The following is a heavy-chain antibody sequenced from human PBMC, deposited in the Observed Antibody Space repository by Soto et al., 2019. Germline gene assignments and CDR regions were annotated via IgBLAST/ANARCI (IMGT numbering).Heavy chain of an antibody. V-gene: IGHV4-30-2*01. CDR3: ARQVHCGGYCYSWFDP. CDR2: IYHSGST. Sequence: QLQLQESGSGLVKPSQTLSLTCAVSGGSISSGGYSWSWIRQPPGKGLEWIGYIYHSGSTYYNPSLKSRVTISVDRSKNQFSLKLSSVTAADPAVYYCARQVHCGGYCYSWFDPWGQGTLVTVSS. J-gene: IGHJ5*02. D-gene: IGHD2-21*02. CDR1: GGSISSGGYS.